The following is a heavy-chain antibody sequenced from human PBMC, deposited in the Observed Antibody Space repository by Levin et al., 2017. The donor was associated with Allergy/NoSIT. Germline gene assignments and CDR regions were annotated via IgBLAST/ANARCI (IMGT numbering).Heavy chain of an antibody. J-gene: IGHJ4*02. CDR2: ISSSGSTI. V-gene: IGHV3-11*01. CDR3: ARASAVVVAATPLAP. D-gene: IGHD2-15*01. Sequence: GESLKISCAASGFTFSDYYMSWIRQAPGKGLEWVSYISSSGSTIYYADSVKGRFTISRDNAKNSLYLQMNSLRAEDTAVYYCARASAVVVAATPLAPWGQGTLVTVSS. CDR1: GFTFSDYY.